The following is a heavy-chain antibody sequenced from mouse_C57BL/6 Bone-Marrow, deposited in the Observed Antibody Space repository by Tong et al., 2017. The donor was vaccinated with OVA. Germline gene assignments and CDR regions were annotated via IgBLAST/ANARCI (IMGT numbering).Heavy chain of an antibody. CDR2: INSDGGST. CDR3: ARHGGYYDYDRNCFDY. V-gene: IGHV5-2*01. Sequence: EVQLQESGGGLVQPGESLKLSCESNEYEFPSHDMSWVRKTPEKRLELVAAINSDGGSTYYPDTMERRFIISRDNTKKTLYLQISSLRSEDTALYYCARHGGYYDYDRNCFDYWGQGTTLTVSS. D-gene: IGHD2-4*01. J-gene: IGHJ2*01. CDR1: EYEFPSHD.